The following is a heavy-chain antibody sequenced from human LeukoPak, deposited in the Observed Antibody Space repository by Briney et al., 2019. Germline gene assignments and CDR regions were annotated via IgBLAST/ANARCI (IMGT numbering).Heavy chain of an antibody. CDR1: GFTFSSYW. J-gene: IGHJ3*02. CDR3: ARDCEPAAIKGDAFDI. Sequence: GGSLRLSCAASGFTFSSYWMSWVRQAPGKGLEWVANIKQDGSEKYYVDSVKGRFTISRDNAKNSLYLQMNSLRAEDAAVYYCARDCEPAAIKGDAFDIWGQGTMVTVSS. CDR2: IKQDGSEK. D-gene: IGHD2-2*02. V-gene: IGHV3-7*01.